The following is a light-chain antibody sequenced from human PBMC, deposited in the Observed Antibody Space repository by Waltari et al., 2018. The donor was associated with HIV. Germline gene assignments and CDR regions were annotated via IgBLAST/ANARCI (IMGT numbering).Light chain of an antibody. CDR3: QQYHSLPIT. CDR1: RSISYSSNNKNY. J-gene: IGKJ5*01. V-gene: IGKV4-1*01. CDR2: WAS. Sequence: DIVLTQSPDSLAVSLGERATINCTSSRSISYSSNNKNYLVWYQQKPGQPPRVLIYWASTRESGVPDRFSGSGSWTDFTLTISSLQTEDVAVYFCQQYHSLPITFGQGTRLEIK.